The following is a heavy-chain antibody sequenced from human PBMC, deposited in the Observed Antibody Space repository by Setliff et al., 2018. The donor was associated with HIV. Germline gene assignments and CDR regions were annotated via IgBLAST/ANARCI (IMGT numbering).Heavy chain of an antibody. CDR3: ARGGVYYYDSSGWSMDY. D-gene: IGHD3-22*01. J-gene: IGHJ4*02. Sequence: SVKVSCKASGYTFTSYYLHWLRQAPGQGLDWVGGIIPVFGTTNYAQKFQGRVTITADESTSTAYMELSSLRSEDTAVYYCARGGVYYYDSSGWSMDYWGQGTLVTVSS. CDR2: IIPVFGTT. CDR1: GYTFTSYY. V-gene: IGHV1-69*13.